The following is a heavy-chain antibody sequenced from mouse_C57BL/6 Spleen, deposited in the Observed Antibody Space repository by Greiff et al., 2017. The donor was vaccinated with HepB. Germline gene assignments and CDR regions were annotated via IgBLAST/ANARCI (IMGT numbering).Heavy chain of an antibody. Sequence: VQLQQSGAELVRPGTSVKMSCKASGYTFTNYWIGWAKQRPGHGLEWIGDIYPGGGYTNYNEKLKGKATLTADKSSSTAYMQFSSLTSEDSAIYYWARWTTVNWYFDVWGTGTTVTVSS. CDR3: ARWTTVNWYFDV. CDR2: IYPGGGYT. D-gene: IGHD1-1*01. J-gene: IGHJ1*03. V-gene: IGHV1-63*01. CDR1: GYTFTNYW.